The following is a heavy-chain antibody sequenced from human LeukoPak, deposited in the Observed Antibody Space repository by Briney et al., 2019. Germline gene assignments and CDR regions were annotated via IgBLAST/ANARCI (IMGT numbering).Heavy chain of an antibody. Sequence: GGSLRLSCAASGFTVGSNYMSWVRQAPGKGLEWVSVIYSDGTTYYADSVKDRFTISRDNSKNTLYLQMNSLGAEDTAVYYCARDSPYSDYLIGGAFNIWGQGTMVTVSS. J-gene: IGHJ3*02. V-gene: IGHV3-53*01. CDR3: ARDSPYSDYLIGGAFNI. CDR1: GFTVGSNY. D-gene: IGHD4-11*01. CDR2: IYSDGTT.